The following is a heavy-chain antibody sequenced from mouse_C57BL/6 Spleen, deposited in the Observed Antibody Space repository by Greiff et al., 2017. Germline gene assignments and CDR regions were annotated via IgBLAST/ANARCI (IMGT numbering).Heavy chain of an antibody. J-gene: IGHJ3*01. D-gene: IGHD2-3*01. CDR2: ISYDGSN. V-gene: IGHV3-6*01. CDR1: GYSITSGYY. CDR3: ARDGYYAY. Sequence: EVQLQQSGPGLVKPSQSLSLTCSVTGYSITSGYYWNWIRQFPGNKLVWMGYISYDGSNNYNPSLKSRISITRDTSKNQLFLKVNSVTTEDTATDCCARDGYYAYWGQGTLVTVSA.